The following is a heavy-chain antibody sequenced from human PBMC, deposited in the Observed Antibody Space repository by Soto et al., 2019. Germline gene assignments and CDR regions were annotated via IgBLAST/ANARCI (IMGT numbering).Heavy chain of an antibody. CDR1: GGTFSSYA. Sequence: SVKVSCKASGGTFSSYAISWVRQAPGQGLEWMGGIIPIFGTANYAQKFQGRATITADESTSTAYMELSSLRSEDTAVYYCARAKGYCSSTSCPTLWYYYYGMDVWGQGTTVTVSS. D-gene: IGHD2-2*01. CDR2: IIPIFGTA. CDR3: ARAKGYCSSTSCPTLWYYYYGMDV. J-gene: IGHJ6*02. V-gene: IGHV1-69*13.